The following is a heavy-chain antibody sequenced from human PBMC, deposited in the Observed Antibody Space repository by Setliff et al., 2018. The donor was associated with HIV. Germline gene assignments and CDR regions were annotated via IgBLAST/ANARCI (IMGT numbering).Heavy chain of an antibody. Sequence: SVKVSCKASGDTFSNYALSWVRQAPGQGLEWMGGIIPSFGTASYAQKFQGRVTITTDKSTSTAYMELSSLRSEDTAVYYCARFGELLSGPFDYWGQGTLVTVSS. CDR3: ARFGELLSGPFDY. V-gene: IGHV1-69*05. D-gene: IGHD3-10*01. J-gene: IGHJ4*02. CDR1: GDTFSNYA. CDR2: IIPSFGTA.